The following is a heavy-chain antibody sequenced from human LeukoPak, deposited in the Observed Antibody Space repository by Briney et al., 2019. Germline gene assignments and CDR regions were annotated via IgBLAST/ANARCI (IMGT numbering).Heavy chain of an antibody. CDR1: GFTFSSYG. Sequence: GGSLRLSCAASGFTFSSYGMHWVRQAPGKGLEWLATISYDGGNKYYADSVKGRFAISRDNSKNTLYLQMNSLRAEDTALYYCAKDDKVASPATFGEPFYGMDVWGQGTTVTVSS. J-gene: IGHJ6*02. CDR3: AKDDKVASPATFGEPFYGMDV. CDR2: ISYDGGNK. D-gene: IGHD3-10*01. V-gene: IGHV3-30*18.